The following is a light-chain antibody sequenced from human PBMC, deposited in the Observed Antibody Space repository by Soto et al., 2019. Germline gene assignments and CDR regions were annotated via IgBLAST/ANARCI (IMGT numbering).Light chain of an antibody. CDR1: ESVSSY. J-gene: IGKJ4*01. Sequence: EIVLTQSPATLSLSPGERATLSCRASESVSSYLAWYQQKPGQAPRLLIYDASNRATGIPARFSGSGSGTDFTLTISSLEPEDFAVYYCQQRSKWPPVTFGRGTKVEIK. CDR3: QQRSKWPPVT. CDR2: DAS. V-gene: IGKV3-11*01.